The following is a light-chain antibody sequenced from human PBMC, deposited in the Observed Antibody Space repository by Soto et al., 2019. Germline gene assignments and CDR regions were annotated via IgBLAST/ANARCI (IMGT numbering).Light chain of an antibody. CDR3: QHSNNWPPYT. V-gene: IGKV3-15*01. Sequence: EIVMTQSPATLSVSPGERATLSCRASPNVGSNLAWYQQRPGQAPRLLIYGASTRATGIPARFTGSGSGTAFTLSISSLQSEDFAVYYCQHSNNWPPYTFGQGTKLEIK. CDR1: PNVGSN. J-gene: IGKJ2*01. CDR2: GAS.